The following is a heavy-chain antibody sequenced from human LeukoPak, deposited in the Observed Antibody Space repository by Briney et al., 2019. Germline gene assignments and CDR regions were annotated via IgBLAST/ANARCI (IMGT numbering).Heavy chain of an antibody. J-gene: IGHJ5*02. Sequence: SETLSLTCTVSGGSISTFHWSWIRQPPGRGLEWIGFNHNTGSTNYNPSLNSRVTISVDTSKNQFFLKLSSVTAADTAVYYCARTLYYDFWSGPNGTGFDPWGQGTLVTVSS. D-gene: IGHD3-3*01. CDR3: ARTLYYDFWSGPNGTGFDP. V-gene: IGHV4-59*08. CDR1: GGSISTFH. CDR2: NHNTGST.